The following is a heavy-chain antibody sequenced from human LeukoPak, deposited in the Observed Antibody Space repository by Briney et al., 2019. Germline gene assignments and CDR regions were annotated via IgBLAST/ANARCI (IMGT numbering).Heavy chain of an antibody. CDR3: ATARCCSGGSCQYYYYGMDA. V-gene: IGHV3-23*01. CDR2: ISGSGGST. CDR1: GFTFSSYA. J-gene: IGHJ6*02. D-gene: IGHD2-15*01. Sequence: GGSLRLSCAASGFTFSSYATSWVRQAPGKGLEWVSAISGSGGSTYYADSVKGRFTISRDNSKNTLYLQMNSLRAEDTAVYYCATARCCSGGSCQYYYYGMDAWGQGTTVTVSS.